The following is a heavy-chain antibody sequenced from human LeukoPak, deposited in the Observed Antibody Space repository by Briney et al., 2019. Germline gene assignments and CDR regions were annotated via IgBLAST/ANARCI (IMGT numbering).Heavy chain of an antibody. J-gene: IGHJ4*02. CDR3: ASLSLLLRKKDY. V-gene: IGHV4-34*01. CDR1: GGSFSGYY. D-gene: IGHD1-26*01. CDR2: INHSGST. Sequence: SETLSLTCAVYGGSFSGYYRSWIRQPPGKGLEWIGEINHSGSTNYNPSLKSRVTISVDTSKNQFSLKLSSVTAADTAVYYCASLSLLLRKKDYWGQGTLVTVSS.